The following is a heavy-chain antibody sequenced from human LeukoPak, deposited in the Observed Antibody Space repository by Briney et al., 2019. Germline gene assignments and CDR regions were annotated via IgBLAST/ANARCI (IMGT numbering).Heavy chain of an antibody. V-gene: IGHV3-7*01. CDR3: SRLSAMLRGPEAFYYFEY. Sequence: GGSLRLSCIASGFTFNTYWMSWVRQAPGRGLEWVANIKGDGTEKYYVDSVKGRFTISRDNAKNSLFLHMNNVRAEDTAVYYXSRLSAMLRGPEAFYYFEYWGQGALVTVSS. D-gene: IGHD3-10*01. J-gene: IGHJ4*02. CDR2: IKGDGTEK. CDR1: GFTFNTYW.